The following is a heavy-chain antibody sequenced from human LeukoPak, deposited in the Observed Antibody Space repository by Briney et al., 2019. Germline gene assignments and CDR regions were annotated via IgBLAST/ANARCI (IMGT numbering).Heavy chain of an antibody. V-gene: IGHV3-11*06. J-gene: IGHJ4*02. CDR1: GFPFTSGFTFSDYY. CDR2: ISSTSAYT. D-gene: IGHD2-8*02. Sequence: GGSLRLSCAASGFPFTSGFTFSDYYMSWIRQAPGKGLEWVSYISSTSAYTNYADSVKGRFTISRDNANNSLYLQMDGLRAEDTAIYYCARGGTGAFDFWGQGTLVTVSS. CDR3: ARGGTGAFDF.